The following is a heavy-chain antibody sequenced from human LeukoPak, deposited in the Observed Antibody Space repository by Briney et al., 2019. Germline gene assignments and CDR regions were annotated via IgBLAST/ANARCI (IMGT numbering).Heavy chain of an antibody. CDR2: SRNKAKSHTT. V-gene: IGHV3-72*01. CDR3: ALWSYYYYGLDV. Sequence: PGGSLRLSCAASGFTFSDRDMDWVRQAPGNGLEWVGGSRNKAKSHTTECAASVKGRFTISRDNSNNSVWLQMNSLKSEDTAVYYCALWSYYYYGLDVWGQGTTVTVSS. CDR1: GFTFSDRD. J-gene: IGHJ6*02. D-gene: IGHD5-18*01.